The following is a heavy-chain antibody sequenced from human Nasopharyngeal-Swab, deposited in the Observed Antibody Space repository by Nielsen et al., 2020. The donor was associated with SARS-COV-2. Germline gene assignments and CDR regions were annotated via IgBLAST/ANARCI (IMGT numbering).Heavy chain of an antibody. J-gene: IGHJ4*02. CDR1: GFSLSNARMG. Sequence: SGPTLVKPTAPLTLTCTVSGFSLSNARMGVSWIRQPPGKALEWLAHIFSNDEKSYSTSLKSRLTISKDTSKSQVVLTMTNMDPVDTATYYCARSHSSGWYQDWGQGTLVTVSS. CDR3: ARSHSSGWYQD. V-gene: IGHV2-26*01. CDR2: IFSNDEK. D-gene: IGHD6-19*01.